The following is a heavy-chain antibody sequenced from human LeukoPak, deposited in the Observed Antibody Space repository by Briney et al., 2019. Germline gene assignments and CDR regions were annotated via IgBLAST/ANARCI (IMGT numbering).Heavy chain of an antibody. D-gene: IGHD4-17*01. CDR2: IRGGGGSA. CDR1: GFTFSAYA. Sequence: GGSLRLSCTASGFTFSAYAMMWVRLAPGKGPEWVSAIRGGGGSAFYADSVKGRFTISRDNSKYTLFLQMNSLRAEDTAVYYCARDPNGDYIGAFDMWGPGTMVTVSS. V-gene: IGHV3-23*01. CDR3: ARDPNGDYIGAFDM. J-gene: IGHJ3*02.